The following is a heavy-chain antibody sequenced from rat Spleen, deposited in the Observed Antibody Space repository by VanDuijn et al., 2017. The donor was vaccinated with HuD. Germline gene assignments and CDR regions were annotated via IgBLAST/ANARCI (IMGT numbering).Heavy chain of an antibody. Sequence: EVQLVESGGGLVQPGRSLKLSCAASGFTFSDYNMAWVRQAPKKGLEWVATISYDGSSTYYRDSVRGRITISRDNAENTVYLQMNSLRSEDTAMYFCARWYGYNYFDYWGQGVMVTVSS. CDR3: ARWYGYNYFDY. D-gene: IGHD1-9*01. CDR2: ISYDGSST. V-gene: IGHV5-7*01. CDR1: GFTFSDYN. J-gene: IGHJ2*01.